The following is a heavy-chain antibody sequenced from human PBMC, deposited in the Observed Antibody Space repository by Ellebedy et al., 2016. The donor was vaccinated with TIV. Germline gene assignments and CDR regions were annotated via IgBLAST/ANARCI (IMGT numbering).Heavy chain of an antibody. CDR1: GYSLISYW. D-gene: IGHD6-19*01. J-gene: IGHJ4*02. CDR3: ARGDRGSGWYWDK. V-gene: IGHV5-51*01. CDR2: IYPGDSDT. Sequence: GESLKISCKGSGYSLISYWIGWVRQMPGKGLEWMGYIYPGDSDTRYSPSFQGQVTISVDKSISTAYLQWSSLKASDTAIYYCARGDRGSGWYWDKWGQGTLVTVSS.